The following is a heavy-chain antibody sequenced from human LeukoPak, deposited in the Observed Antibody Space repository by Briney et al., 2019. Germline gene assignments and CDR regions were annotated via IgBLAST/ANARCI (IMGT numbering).Heavy chain of an antibody. J-gene: IGHJ4*02. V-gene: IGHV3-48*03. Sequence: QPGGSLRLSCAASGFTFSSYEMNWVRQAPGKGLEWVSYISSSGSSIYYTDSVKGRFTISRDNAKNSLYLQMNSLRAEDTAVYYCARVSQQTPYFWGQGTLITVSS. CDR2: ISSSGSSI. D-gene: IGHD1/OR15-1a*01. CDR3: ARVSQQTPYF. CDR1: GFTFSSYE.